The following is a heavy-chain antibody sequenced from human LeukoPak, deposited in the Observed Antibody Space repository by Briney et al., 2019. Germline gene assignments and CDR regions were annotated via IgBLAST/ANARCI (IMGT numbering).Heavy chain of an antibody. CDR2: IYYSGST. CDR1: GGSISSSSYY. CDR3: ARTRGKVRGVVYRGAFDI. D-gene: IGHD3-10*01. V-gene: IGHV4-39*07. J-gene: IGHJ3*02. Sequence: SETLSLTCTVSGGSISSSSYYWGWIRQPPGKGLEWIGSIYYSGSTYYNPSLKSRVTISVDTSKNQFSLKLSSVTAADTAVYYCARTRGKVRGVVYRGAFDIWGQGTMVTVSS.